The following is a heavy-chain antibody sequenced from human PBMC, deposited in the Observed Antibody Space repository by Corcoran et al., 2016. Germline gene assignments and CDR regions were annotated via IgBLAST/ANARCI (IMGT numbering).Heavy chain of an antibody. CDR3: ARESVEMATISGIAYFDY. D-gene: IGHD5-12*01. CDR2: ISAYNGNK. CDR1: GYTFTSYG. V-gene: IGHV1-18*01. J-gene: IGHJ4*02. Sequence: QVQLVQSGAEVKKPGASVKVSCKASGYTFTSYGISWVRQALGQGLEWMGWISAYNGNKNYAQKLQGRVTMTTDTSTSTAYMELRSLRSDDTAVYYCARESVEMATISGIAYFDYWGQGTLVTVSS.